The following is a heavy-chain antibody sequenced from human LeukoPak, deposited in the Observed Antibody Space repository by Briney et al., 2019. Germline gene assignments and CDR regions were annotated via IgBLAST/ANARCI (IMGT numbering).Heavy chain of an antibody. V-gene: IGHV1-2*02. CDR3: ARDLIYSSSLTPLYYYYGMDV. Sequence: AAVKVSCRAAGYTFTGYYMHWVRQAPGQGLEWMVCINPNSGGTNYSQKFQGRVTMTMDTSISTAYMALSRLRSEDTAVYYCARDLIYSSSLTPLYYYYGMDVWGQGTTVTVSS. J-gene: IGHJ6*02. D-gene: IGHD6-13*01. CDR1: GYTFTGYY. CDR2: INPNSGGT.